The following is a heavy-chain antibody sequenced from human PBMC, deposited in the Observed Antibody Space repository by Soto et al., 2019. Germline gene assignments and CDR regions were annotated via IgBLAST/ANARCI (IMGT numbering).Heavy chain of an antibody. J-gene: IGHJ6*02. CDR1: GDSVGNGPYY. Sequence: QVRLQESGPGLVKPSETLSLSCLVSGDSVGNGPYYWSWIRQSPGEGLEWIAYIYYSGSTNVNPSPERWVKHSIDMSKNQFFLEVRSGTGADAAVYFCARVGSSWQRGGCYYYYGLGVWGQGTTVAISS. CDR3: ARVGSSWQRGGCYYYYGLGV. V-gene: IGHV4-61*01. D-gene: IGHD6-13*01. CDR2: IYYSGST.